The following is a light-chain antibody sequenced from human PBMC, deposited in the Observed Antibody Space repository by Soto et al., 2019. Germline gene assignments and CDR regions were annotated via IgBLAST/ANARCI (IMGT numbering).Light chain of an antibody. J-gene: IGKJ1*01. CDR1: QSISVW. CDR3: QQYKSYSPT. V-gene: IGKV1-5*03. Sequence: DIQMTQSPSTLSASLADSVSIXXRASQSISVWLAWYQQKAGKAPNIXIYKASRLESGVPSRFSGSGSETEFTLTISGLQPGDSATYYCQQYKSYSPTFGQGTKVDIK. CDR2: KAS.